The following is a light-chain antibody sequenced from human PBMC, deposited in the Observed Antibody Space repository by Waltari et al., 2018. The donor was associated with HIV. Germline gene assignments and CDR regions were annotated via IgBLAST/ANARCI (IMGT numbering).Light chain of an antibody. J-gene: IGLJ1*01. CDR1: SLRSYY. CDR3: HSRDSSGNSYV. V-gene: IGLV3-19*01. CDR2: GKN. Sequence: SSELTQDPDVSVALGQTLKITCQGDSLRSYYSNWYQQKPGQAPVLVLHGKNNRPSGGPDRLSCASSGSTASLTITGAQAEDEAVYYCHSRDSSGNSYVFGNGTQVTVL.